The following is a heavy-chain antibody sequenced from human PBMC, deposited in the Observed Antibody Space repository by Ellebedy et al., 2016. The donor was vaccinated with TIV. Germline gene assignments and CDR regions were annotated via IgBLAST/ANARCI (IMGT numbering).Heavy chain of an antibody. CDR3: TKDISPGGADV. J-gene: IGHJ6*02. CDR1: GFTLNDYGFSDYA. V-gene: IGHV3-9*01. D-gene: IGHD3-16*01. CDR2: IYWCSNKI. Sequence: SLKISXAASGFTLNDYGFSDYAMHWVRQTPGKGLEWVSGIYWCSNKIDYADSVRGRFTVSRDNANNSLYLQMNSMRAEDTALYYCTKDISPGGADVWGQGTTVTVSS.